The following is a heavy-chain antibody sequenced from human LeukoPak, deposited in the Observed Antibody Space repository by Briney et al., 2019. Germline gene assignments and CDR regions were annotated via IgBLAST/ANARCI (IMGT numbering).Heavy chain of an antibody. CDR1: GFTFSEYA. D-gene: IGHD2-8*01. CDR3: ARGNDYGDY. Sequence: GRSLRLSCAASGFTFSEYAMHWVRQAPGKGLEWVVFIRYDGSNKYYADSVKGRFTISRDNSKNTLYLQMNSLRAEDTAVYYCARGNDYGDYWGQGTLVTVSS. V-gene: IGHV3-30*04. J-gene: IGHJ4*02. CDR2: IRYDGSNK.